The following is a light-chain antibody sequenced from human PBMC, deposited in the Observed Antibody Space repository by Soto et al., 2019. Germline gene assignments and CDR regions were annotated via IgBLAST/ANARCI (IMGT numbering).Light chain of an antibody. V-gene: IGLV2-14*01. CDR3: ASFRSGTILV. CDR1: RXDIGDSNF. J-gene: IGLJ1*01. CDR2: EVN. Sequence: QSVLTQPGSVSGSPGQSVTISCTGPRXDIGDSNFISWYQHSPGKAPRLLIYEVNNRPSGVSKRFSGSKAGNTASLTISGLLDDDEADYFCASFRSGTILVFGSGTKVNVL.